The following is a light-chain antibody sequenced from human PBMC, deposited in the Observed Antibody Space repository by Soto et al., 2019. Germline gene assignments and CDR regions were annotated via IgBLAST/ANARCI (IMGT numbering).Light chain of an antibody. Sequence: DIQMTQSPSSVYASVGDRVTITCRASQDISSWLAWFQQKPGKAPKLLIYAASSLQIGVPSRISGSGYETDFTLTISSLQPEDYATYQCQQGNIFPLTFGGGTKVEIK. V-gene: IGKV1-12*01. CDR1: QDISSW. CDR3: QQGNIFPLT. CDR2: AAS. J-gene: IGKJ4*01.